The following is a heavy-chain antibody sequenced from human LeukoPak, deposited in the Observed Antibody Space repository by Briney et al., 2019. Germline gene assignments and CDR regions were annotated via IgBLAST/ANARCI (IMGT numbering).Heavy chain of an antibody. CDR3: ANRRV. CDR2: ISYTGSA. Sequence: PSETLSLTCTVSGGSITGSYWNWIRQSPGKGLESIGYISYTGSANYNPSLKSRVTMSVDTSKNQFSLRLTSVTAADTAVYYCANRRVWGPGTTVIVSS. CDR1: GGSITGSY. J-gene: IGHJ6*02. V-gene: IGHV4-59*01.